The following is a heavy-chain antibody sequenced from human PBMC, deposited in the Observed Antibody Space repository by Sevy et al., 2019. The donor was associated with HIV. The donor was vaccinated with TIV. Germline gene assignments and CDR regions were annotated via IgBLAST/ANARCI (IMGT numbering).Heavy chain of an antibody. Sequence: ASVNVSCKASGYTFTSYDINWVRQATGQGLEWMGWMNPNSGGRGYAQKFQGRVTMTRDTSISTAYMELSSLRSEDTAVYYCARGYYYDGNGDDAFDIWGQGTMVTVSS. V-gene: IGHV1-8*01. D-gene: IGHD3-22*01. CDR2: MNPNSGGR. CDR3: ARGYYYDGNGDDAFDI. CDR1: GYTFTSYD. J-gene: IGHJ3*02.